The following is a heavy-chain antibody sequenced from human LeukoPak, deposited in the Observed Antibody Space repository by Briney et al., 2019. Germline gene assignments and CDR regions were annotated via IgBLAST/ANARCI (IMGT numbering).Heavy chain of an antibody. CDR1: GGSISSGSYY. CDR2: IYTSGST. J-gene: IGHJ5*02. Sequence: SQTLSLTCTVSGGSISSGSYYWSWIRQPAGKGLEWIGRIYTSGSTNYNPSLESRVTISVDTSKNQFSLKLSSVTAADTAVYYCARENPLTTPLNIVVRAFDPWGQGTLVTVSS. V-gene: IGHV4-61*02. CDR3: ARENPLTTPLNIVVRAFDP. D-gene: IGHD2-15*01.